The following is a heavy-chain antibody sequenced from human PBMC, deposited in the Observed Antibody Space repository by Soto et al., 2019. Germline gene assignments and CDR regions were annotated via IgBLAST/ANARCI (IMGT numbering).Heavy chain of an antibody. J-gene: IGHJ6*02. Sequence: SETLSLTCTVSGGSISSTSYYWGWIRQPPGKGLEWIGTIYYNGGTYYNPSLKSRVTISVDTSKNQFSLKLSSVTAADTAVYYCASSNIAAAGFYYYGMDVWGRGTTVTVS. CDR3: ASSNIAAAGFYYYGMDV. CDR1: GGSISSTSYY. CDR2: IYYNGGT. V-gene: IGHV4-39*07. D-gene: IGHD6-13*01.